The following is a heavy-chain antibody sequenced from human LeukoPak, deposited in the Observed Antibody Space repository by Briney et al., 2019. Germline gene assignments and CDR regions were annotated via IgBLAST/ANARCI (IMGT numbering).Heavy chain of an antibody. D-gene: IGHD1-26*01. CDR1: GDSITNGDYY. Sequence: SETLSLTCTVSGDSITNGDYYWAWIRQPPGKGLEWIATIYYTGSTYYNMSLRSRLTVSVDTYNNRFSLQLNSVAGADTAVYYCARGQLMSYGSHGFDPWGRGTLVTVSS. CDR3: ARGQLMSYGSHGFDP. J-gene: IGHJ5*02. V-gene: IGHV4-39*07. CDR2: IYYTGST.